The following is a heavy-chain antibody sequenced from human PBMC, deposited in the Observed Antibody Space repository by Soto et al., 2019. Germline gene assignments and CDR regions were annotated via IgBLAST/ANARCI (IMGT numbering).Heavy chain of an antibody. CDR2: IYPADSDT. CDR1: GYSLTSYW. J-gene: IGHJ3*02. CDR3: AGPAGDGGGDSYWHALDS. D-gene: IGHD2-21*02. V-gene: IGHV5-51*01. Sequence: GESLMISCKGSGYSLTSYWIGWVRKMCGQGLEWMGIIYPADSDTRYSPSFQAQSTISADKSISTAYLQWSSQKASDSAMYYCAGPAGDGGGDSYWHALDSLGQGTMVNVSS.